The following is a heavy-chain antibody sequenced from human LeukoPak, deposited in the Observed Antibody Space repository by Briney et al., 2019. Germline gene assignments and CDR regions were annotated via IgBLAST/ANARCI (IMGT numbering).Heavy chain of an antibody. Sequence: ASLKVTCKASGYTFTSYDINWLRQAPGQGLEWLGWINPNSGGTNYAQKFQGRVTMTRDTSISTAYMELSRLRSDDTAVYYCARGPYCSSTSCYTLGAFDIWGQGTMVTVSS. CDR2: INPNSGGT. CDR1: GYTFTSYD. D-gene: IGHD2-2*02. J-gene: IGHJ3*02. CDR3: ARGPYCSSTSCYTLGAFDI. V-gene: IGHV1-2*02.